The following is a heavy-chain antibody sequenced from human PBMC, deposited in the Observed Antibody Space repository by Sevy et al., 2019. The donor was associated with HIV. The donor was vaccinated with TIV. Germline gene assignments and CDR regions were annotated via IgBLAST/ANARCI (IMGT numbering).Heavy chain of an antibody. CDR2: IYYSGST. V-gene: IGHV4-59*08. D-gene: IGHD5-18*01. CDR3: ARGGNTAMPYYYYYMDV. Sequence: SETLSLTCTVSGGSISSYYWSWIRQPPGKGLEWIGYIYYSGSTNYNPSLKSRVTISVDTSKNQFSLKLSSVTAADTAVYYCARGGNTAMPYYYYYMDVWGKGTTVTVSS. J-gene: IGHJ6*03. CDR1: GGSISSYY.